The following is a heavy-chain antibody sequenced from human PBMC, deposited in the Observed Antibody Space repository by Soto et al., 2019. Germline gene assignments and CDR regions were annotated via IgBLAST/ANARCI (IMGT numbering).Heavy chain of an antibody. Sequence: SETLSLTCTVSGGSISSYYWSWIRQPPGKGLEWIGYIYYSGSTNYNPSLKSRVTISVDTSKNQFSLKLSSVTAADTAVYYCARDHIYCSSTSCSDAFDIWGQGTMVTVSS. D-gene: IGHD2-2*01. J-gene: IGHJ3*02. V-gene: IGHV4-59*01. CDR3: ARDHIYCSSTSCSDAFDI. CDR1: GGSISSYY. CDR2: IYYSGST.